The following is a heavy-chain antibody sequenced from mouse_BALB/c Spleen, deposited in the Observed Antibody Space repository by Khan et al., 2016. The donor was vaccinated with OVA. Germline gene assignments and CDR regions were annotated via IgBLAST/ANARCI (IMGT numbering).Heavy chain of an antibody. CDR1: GFTFSNFG. CDR2: ISSGSSTI. Sequence: EVKLMESGGGSVQPGGSRRLSCAASGFTFSNFGMHWVRQAPKKGLEWVAYISSGSSTIYYVDTVKGRFTISRDNPKNTLFLQMTRLRSEDTAMYYCARSEGNFHWYFDVWGAGTSVTVSS. J-gene: IGHJ1*01. CDR3: ARSEGNFHWYFDV. D-gene: IGHD2-1*01. V-gene: IGHV5-17*02.